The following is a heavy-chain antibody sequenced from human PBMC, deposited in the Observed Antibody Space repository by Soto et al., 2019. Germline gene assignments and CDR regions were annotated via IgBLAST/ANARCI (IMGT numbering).Heavy chain of an antibody. CDR3: AKVMKWVHSKGVPDY. CDR1: GFTFSSYA. J-gene: IGHJ4*02. Sequence: PGGSLRLSCAASGFTFSSYAMSWVRQAPGKGLEWVSAISGSGGSTYYADSVKGRFTISRDNSKNTLYLQMNSLRAEDTAVHYCAKVMKWVHSKGVPDYWGQGTLVTVSS. V-gene: IGHV3-23*01. CDR2: ISGSGGST. D-gene: IGHD1-26*01.